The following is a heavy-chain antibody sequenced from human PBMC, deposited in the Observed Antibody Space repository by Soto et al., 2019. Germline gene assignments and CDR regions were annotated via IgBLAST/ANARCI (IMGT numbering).Heavy chain of an antibody. CDR2: ISSSSSTI. CDR3: ARERYSSGLNWFDP. Sequence: EVQLVESGGGLVQPGGSLRLSCAASGFTFSSYSMNWVRQAPGKGLEWVSYISSSSSTIYYADSVKGRFTISRDNAKNSLYLQMNSLRDEDTAVYYWARERYSSGLNWFDPWGQGTLVTVSS. D-gene: IGHD6-19*01. CDR1: GFTFSSYS. J-gene: IGHJ5*02. V-gene: IGHV3-48*02.